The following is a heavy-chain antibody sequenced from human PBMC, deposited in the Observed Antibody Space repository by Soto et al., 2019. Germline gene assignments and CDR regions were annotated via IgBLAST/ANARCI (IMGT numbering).Heavy chain of an antibody. CDR1: GGSIISYY. CDR3: ARFIDVLRYFDWCWGMDV. CDR2: IYYSGST. V-gene: IGHV4-59*01. J-gene: IGHJ6*02. Sequence: PSETLSLTCTVSGGSIISYYWTWIRQPPGKGLEWIGYIYYSGSTNYNPSLKSRVTIAVATSKNQFSLKLSSVTAADTAVYYCARFIDVLRYFDWCWGMDVWGQATTVTVSS. D-gene: IGHD3-9*01.